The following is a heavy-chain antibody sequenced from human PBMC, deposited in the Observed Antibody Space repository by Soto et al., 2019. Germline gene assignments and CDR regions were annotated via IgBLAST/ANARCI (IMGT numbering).Heavy chain of an antibody. V-gene: IGHV1-46*01. D-gene: IGHD1-26*01. J-gene: IGHJ5*02. Sequence: ASVKVSCKTSGYTFTNYYIHWVRQAPGQGLEWMGIVNPSSGSTSYPQKFQGRVTMTRDTSTSTVYVDLSSLKSEDTAVYYCAKGSSGSYLNWFGPWGQGTLVTVSS. CDR3: AKGSSGSYLNWFGP. CDR1: GYTFTNYY. CDR2: VNPSSGST.